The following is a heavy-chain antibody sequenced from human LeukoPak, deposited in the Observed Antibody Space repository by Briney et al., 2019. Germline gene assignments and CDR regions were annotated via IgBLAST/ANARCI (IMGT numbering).Heavy chain of an antibody. CDR3: ATDSDCSGGSCYSSPCDY. CDR1: GYTLTELS. V-gene: IGHV1-24*01. CDR2: FDPEDGET. Sequence: ASVKVSCKVSGYTLTELSMHWVRQAPGKGLEWMGGFDPEDGETIYAQKFQGRVTMTEDTSTDTAYMELSSLRSEDTAVYYCATDSDCSGGSCYSSPCDYWGQGTLVTVSS. D-gene: IGHD2-15*01. J-gene: IGHJ4*02.